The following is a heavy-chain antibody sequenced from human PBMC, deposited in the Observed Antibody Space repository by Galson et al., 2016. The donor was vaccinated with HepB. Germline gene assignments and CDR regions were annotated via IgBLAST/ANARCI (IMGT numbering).Heavy chain of an antibody. D-gene: IGHD2-2*01. V-gene: IGHV4-59*01. CDR1: GDSISSYY. CDR2: MNDGGST. J-gene: IGHJ6*02. Sequence: ETLSLTCSVSGDSISSYYCNWIRQPPGKGLEWIGYMNDGGSTNYNPSLKSRVTISVDTSKNQFSLKLTSVTAADTAVYYCARGRRRCSGITCYEGGMDVWGQGTTVTVSS. CDR3: ARGRRRCSGITCYEGGMDV.